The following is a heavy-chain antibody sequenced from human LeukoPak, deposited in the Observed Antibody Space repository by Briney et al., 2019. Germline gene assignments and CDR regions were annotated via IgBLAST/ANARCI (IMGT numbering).Heavy chain of an antibody. CDR2: IIPIFGTA. V-gene: IGHV1-69*05. Sequence: ASVKVSCKASGDTFSSYAISWVRQAPGQGLEWMGRIIPIFGTANYAQKFQGRVTITTDESMSTAYMELSSLRSEDTAVYYCARGEQAVYYDSSGYYQYHDAFDIWGQGTMFTVSS. CDR1: GDTFSSYA. J-gene: IGHJ3*02. D-gene: IGHD3-22*01. CDR3: ARGEQAVYYDSSGYYQYHDAFDI.